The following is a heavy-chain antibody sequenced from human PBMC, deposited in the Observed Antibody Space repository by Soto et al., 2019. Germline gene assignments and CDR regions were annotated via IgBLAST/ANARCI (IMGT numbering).Heavy chain of an antibody. CDR2: ISAYNGNT. Sequence: QVQLVQSGAEVKKPGASEKVSCKASGYTFTSYGISWVRQAPGQHLECIRWISAYNGNTNYAQQLQGRVTMTTDTSTSKAYMQLRSLRSDDTAVYYCTRDREVRYFYWLLTQIYYYGMADWGQGTTVTVSS. CDR1: GYTFTSYG. V-gene: IGHV1-18*04. J-gene: IGHJ6*02. CDR3: TRDREVRYFYWLLTQIYYYGMAD. D-gene: IGHD3-9*01.